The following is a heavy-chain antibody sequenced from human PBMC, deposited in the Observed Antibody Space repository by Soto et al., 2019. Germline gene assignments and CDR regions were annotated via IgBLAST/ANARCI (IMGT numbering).Heavy chain of an antibody. Sequence: PSETLSLTCTVSGGSIIDGQTYLNWIRQHPERGLEWMGYINYRGTTNYSPALKSRILISIDTSKNQFSLRLSSVTAADTAVYYCARDAPGVAPYWGQGTLVNVSS. CDR1: GGSIIDGQTY. CDR3: ARDAPGVAPY. D-gene: IGHD2-15*01. J-gene: IGHJ4*02. CDR2: INYRGTT. V-gene: IGHV4-31*03.